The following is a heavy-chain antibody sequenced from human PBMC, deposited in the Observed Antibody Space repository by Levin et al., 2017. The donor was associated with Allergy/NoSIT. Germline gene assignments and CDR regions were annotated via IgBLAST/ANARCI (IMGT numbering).Heavy chain of an antibody. D-gene: IGHD1-26*01. CDR1: GFTFSTYN. Sequence: GGSLRLSCAASGFTFSTYNMIWVRQAPGKGLQYVSSISSSSQYRFYEQSIKGRFTISRDNAENSLFLYMNSLRAEDTAVYYCARIATTDGFDIWGQGTMVIVSS. CDR2: ISSSSQYR. J-gene: IGHJ3*02. V-gene: IGHV3-21*01. CDR3: ARIATTDGFDI.